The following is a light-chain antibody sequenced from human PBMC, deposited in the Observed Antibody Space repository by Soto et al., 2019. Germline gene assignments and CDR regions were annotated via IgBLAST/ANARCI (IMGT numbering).Light chain of an antibody. V-gene: IGLV2-14*01. CDR3: SSYTSSSTPYYV. J-gene: IGLJ1*01. CDR1: SSDVVGYNY. Sequence: QSALTQPASVSGSPGQSITISCTGTSSDVVGYNYVSWYQQHPGKAPKLMIYDVSNRPSGASNRFSGSKSGNTASLTISGLQAEDEADYYCSSYTSSSTPYYVFGTGTKVTVL. CDR2: DVS.